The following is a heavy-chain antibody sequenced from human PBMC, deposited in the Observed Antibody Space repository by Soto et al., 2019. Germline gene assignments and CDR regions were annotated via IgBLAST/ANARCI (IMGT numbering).Heavy chain of an antibody. D-gene: IGHD2-2*01. Sequence: SETLSLTCTVSGGSISRNYWSWIRQPPGKGLEWIGYIYYSGSTYYNPSLKSRVTISVDRSKNQFSLKLSSVTAADTAVYYCARVPDRWGQGTLVTVSS. CDR3: ARVPDR. CDR1: GGSISRNY. V-gene: IGHV4-59*12. J-gene: IGHJ5*02. CDR2: IYYSGST.